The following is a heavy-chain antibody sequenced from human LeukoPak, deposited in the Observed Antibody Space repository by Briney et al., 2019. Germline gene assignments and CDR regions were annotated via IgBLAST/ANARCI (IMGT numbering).Heavy chain of an antibody. CDR3: AKDRVSGPPYNWFDP. Sequence: PGGSLRLSCAASGFTFDDYAMHGVRQAPGKGLEWVSGISWNSGSIGYADSVKGRFTISRDNAKNSLYLPMNSLRAEDTALYYCAKDRVSGPPYNWFDPWGQGTLVTVSS. D-gene: IGHD6-19*01. V-gene: IGHV3-9*01. CDR2: ISWNSGSI. J-gene: IGHJ5*02. CDR1: GFTFDDYA.